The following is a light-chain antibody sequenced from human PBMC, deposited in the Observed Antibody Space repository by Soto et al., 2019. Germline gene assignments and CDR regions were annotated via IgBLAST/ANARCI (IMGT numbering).Light chain of an antibody. J-gene: IGKJ1*01. V-gene: IGKV1-39*01. CDR1: QSISSY. Sequence: DVQMTQSPSSLSASVGDRVTITCRASQSISSYLNWYQQKPGKAPKLLIYAASSLQSGVPSRFSGSGSGTDFTLTISSLQPEDFAVYYCQQYNNWPQTFGQGTKVDIK. CDR2: AAS. CDR3: QQYNNWPQT.